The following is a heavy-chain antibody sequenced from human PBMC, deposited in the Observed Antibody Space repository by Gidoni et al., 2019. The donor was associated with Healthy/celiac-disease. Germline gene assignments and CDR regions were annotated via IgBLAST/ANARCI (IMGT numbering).Heavy chain of an antibody. D-gene: IGHD2-2*01. CDR3: ARRNPRYCSSTSCPGVVDY. V-gene: IGHV4-34*01. CDR1: GGSFSGYY. J-gene: IGHJ4*02. CDR2: INHSGST. Sequence: QVQLQQWGAGLLKPSETLSLTCAVYGGSFSGYYWSWIRQPPGKGLEWIGEINHSGSTNYNPSLKSRVTISVDTSKNQFSLKLSSVTAADTAVYYCARRNPRYCSSTSCPGVVDYWGQGTLVTVSS.